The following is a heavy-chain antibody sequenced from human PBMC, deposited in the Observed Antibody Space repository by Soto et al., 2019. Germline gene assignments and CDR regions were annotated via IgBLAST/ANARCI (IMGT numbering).Heavy chain of an antibody. CDR2: ISSSSSTI. Sequence: GGSLRLSCAASGFTFSSYSMNWVRQAPGKGLEWVSYISSSSSTIYYADSVKGRFTISRDNAKNSLYLQMNSLRDEDTAVYYCAREGSEDIVVVVAALGGRTIGGMDVWGQGTTVTSP. J-gene: IGHJ6*02. V-gene: IGHV3-48*02. CDR3: AREGSEDIVVVVAALGGRTIGGMDV. D-gene: IGHD2-15*01. CDR1: GFTFSSYS.